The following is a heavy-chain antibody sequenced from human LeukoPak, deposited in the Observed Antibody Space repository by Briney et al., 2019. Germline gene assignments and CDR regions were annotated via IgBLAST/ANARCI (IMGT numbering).Heavy chain of an antibody. J-gene: IGHJ4*02. CDR2: INPNSGGT. CDR1: GYTFTGYY. CDR3: ARDGEQWLPLDY. Sequence: GGSLRLSCAASGYTFTGYYMHWVRQAPGQGLEWVGRINPNSGGTNYAQKFQGRVTMTRDTSISTAYMELNRLNSDDTAVYYCARDGEQWLPLDYWGQGTLVTVSS. D-gene: IGHD6-19*01. V-gene: IGHV1-2*06.